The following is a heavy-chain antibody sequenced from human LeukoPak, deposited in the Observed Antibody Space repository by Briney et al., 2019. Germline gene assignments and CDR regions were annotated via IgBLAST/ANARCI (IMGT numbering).Heavy chain of an antibody. D-gene: IGHD2-15*01. CDR3: ARACSGGSCYFGAYDAFDI. J-gene: IGHJ3*02. CDR1: GYTFTGYY. CDR2: INPNSGGT. Sequence: ASVKVSCKASGYTFTGYYMHWVRQAPGQGLEWMGWINPNSGGTNYAQKLQGRVTMTRDTSIGTAYMELSRLRSDDTAVYYCARACSGGSCYFGAYDAFDIWGQGTTVTVSS. V-gene: IGHV1-2*02.